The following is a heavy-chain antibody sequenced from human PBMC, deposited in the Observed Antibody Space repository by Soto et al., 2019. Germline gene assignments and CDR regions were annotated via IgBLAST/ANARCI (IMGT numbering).Heavy chain of an antibody. D-gene: IGHD2-2*02. CDR3: ATGVGYCSSTSCYNAANYYYYGMDV. J-gene: IGHJ6*02. CDR2: IIPIFGTA. V-gene: IGHV1-69*13. Sequence: SVKVSCKASGGAFSSYAISWVRKAPGQGLEWMGGIIPIFGTANYAQKFQGRVTITADESTSTAYMELSSLRSEDTAVYYCATGVGYCSSTSCYNAANYYYYGMDVWGQGTTVTVSS. CDR1: GGAFSSYA.